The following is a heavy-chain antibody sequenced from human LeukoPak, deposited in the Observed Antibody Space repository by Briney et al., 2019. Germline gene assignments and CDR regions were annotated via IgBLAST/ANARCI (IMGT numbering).Heavy chain of an antibody. D-gene: IGHD3-16*01. V-gene: IGHV3-48*03. CDR3: ARALRGDLGAFDI. Sequence: GGSLRLSCAASGFTFSSYEMNWVRQAPGKGLEWVSYISSSGSTIYYADSVKGRFTISRDNAKNSLYLQMNSLRAEDTAVYYCARALRGDLGAFDIWGQGTMVTVSS. J-gene: IGHJ3*02. CDR2: ISSSGSTI. CDR1: GFTFSSYE.